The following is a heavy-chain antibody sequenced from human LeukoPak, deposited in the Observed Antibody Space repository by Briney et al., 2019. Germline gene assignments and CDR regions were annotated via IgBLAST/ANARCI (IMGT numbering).Heavy chain of an antibody. J-gene: IGHJ4*02. V-gene: IGHV3-53*01. D-gene: IGHD3-3*01. CDR1: GFTVSGNY. CDR2: IYSGGST. Sequence: GGFLRLSCAASGFTVSGNYISWVRQAPGKGLEWVSVIYSGGSTYYADSVKGRFTISRDNSKNTLYLQMNSLRAEDTAVYYCARTHFGVVIRYFDYWGQGTLVTVSS. CDR3: ARTHFGVVIRYFDY.